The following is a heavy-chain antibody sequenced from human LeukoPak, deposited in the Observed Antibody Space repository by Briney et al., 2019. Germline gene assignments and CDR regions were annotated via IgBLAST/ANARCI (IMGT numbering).Heavy chain of an antibody. Sequence: ASVKVSCKASGYTFTGYYMHWVRQAPGQGLEWMGWISAYNGNTNYAQKLQGRVTMTTDTSTSTAYMELRSLRSDDTAVYYCARLDWGEQDYWGQGTLVTVSS. J-gene: IGHJ4*02. CDR1: GYTFTGYY. CDR3: ARLDWGEQDY. V-gene: IGHV1-18*04. D-gene: IGHD3-9*01. CDR2: ISAYNGNT.